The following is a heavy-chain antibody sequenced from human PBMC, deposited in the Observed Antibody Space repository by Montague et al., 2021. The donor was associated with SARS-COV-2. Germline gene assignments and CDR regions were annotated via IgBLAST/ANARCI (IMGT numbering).Heavy chain of an antibody. Sequence: SQTLSLTCAVYGGSLGGYYWSWIRQPPEKGLEWIGEINHSANTKYNPFLKSPVTISIDTSKNQFSLKMTSVTAADTATYYCASGIYPSGSYYDRYYYGLNIWGPGNTVIVS. V-gene: IGHV4-34*01. CDR1: GGSLGGYY. J-gene: IGHJ6*02. CDR2: INHSANT. CDR3: ASGIYPSGSYYDRYYYGLNI. D-gene: IGHD3-10*01.